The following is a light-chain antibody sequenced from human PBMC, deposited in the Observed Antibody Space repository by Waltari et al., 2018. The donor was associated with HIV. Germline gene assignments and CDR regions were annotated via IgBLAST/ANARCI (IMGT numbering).Light chain of an antibody. CDR3: TSYTTTNTWV. CDR2: EVS. Sequence: QSALTQPASVSGSPGQSITISCTGTDPDVGTYNYVSWFQHHPGKAPKLIISEVSNRPSGVSHRFSGSKSGNTAALIISGLQAEDEASYYCTSYTTTNTWVFGGGTNLTVL. V-gene: IGLV2-14*01. J-gene: IGLJ3*02. CDR1: DPDVGTYNY.